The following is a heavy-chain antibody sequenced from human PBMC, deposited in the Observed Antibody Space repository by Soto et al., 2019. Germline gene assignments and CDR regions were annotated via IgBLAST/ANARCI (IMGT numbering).Heavy chain of an antibody. Sequence: QLQLQESGSGLVKPSQTLSLTCAVSGGSISSGGYSWSWIRQPPGKGLEWIGYIYHSGSTYYNPSLKSRVTLSVDRSKNQFSLKLTSVTAADTAVYYCARGSHVLRYCDWDRRGYFDYWGQGTLVTVSS. CDR2: IYHSGST. D-gene: IGHD3-9*01. J-gene: IGHJ4*02. CDR1: GGSISSGGYS. V-gene: IGHV4-30-2*01. CDR3: ARGSHVLRYCDWDRRGYFDY.